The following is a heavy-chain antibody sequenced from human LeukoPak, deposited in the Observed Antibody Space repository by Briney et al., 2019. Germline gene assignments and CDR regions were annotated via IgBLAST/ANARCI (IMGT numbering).Heavy chain of an antibody. CDR1: GGTFSSYA. CDR2: IIPIFGTA. J-gene: IGHJ3*02. Sequence: GASVKVSCKASGGTFSSYAISWVRQAPGQGLEWMGGIIPIFGTANYAQKFQGRVTITTDESTSTAYMELSSLRSEDTAVYYCARVSPIVVATSSRAFDIWGQGTMVTVSS. V-gene: IGHV1-69*05. D-gene: IGHD3-22*01. CDR3: ARVSPIVVATSSRAFDI.